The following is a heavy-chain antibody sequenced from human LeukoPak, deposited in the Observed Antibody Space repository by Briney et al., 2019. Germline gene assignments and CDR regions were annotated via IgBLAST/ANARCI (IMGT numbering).Heavy chain of an antibody. Sequence: GRSLRLSCAASGFTFTSYALHWVRRAPGKGLEWVGVIAYDGSNKYYADSVQGRFTISRDNSKNALYLQMNSLRTEDTAVYYCVTEGAQERLDYWGQGTLVTVSS. J-gene: IGHJ4*02. D-gene: IGHD1-1*01. CDR3: VTEGAQERLDY. CDR2: IAYDGSNK. V-gene: IGHV3-30-3*01. CDR1: GFTFTSYA.